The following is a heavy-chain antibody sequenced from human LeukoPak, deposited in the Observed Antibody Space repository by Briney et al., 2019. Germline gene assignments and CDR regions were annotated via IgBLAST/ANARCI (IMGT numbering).Heavy chain of an antibody. CDR2: IQNDEIDK. V-gene: IGHV3-30*02. J-gene: IGHJ4*02. CDR1: GFTFSSYG. Sequence: GGSPRLSCAASGFTFSSYGMHWVRQTPGKGLEWVAFIQNDEIDKFYADSVKGRFTVSRDNSKNTLYLQMNSLRPEDTAVYYCAKERKLLPFDCWGQGTLVTVSS. D-gene: IGHD4-23*01. CDR3: AKERKLLPFDC.